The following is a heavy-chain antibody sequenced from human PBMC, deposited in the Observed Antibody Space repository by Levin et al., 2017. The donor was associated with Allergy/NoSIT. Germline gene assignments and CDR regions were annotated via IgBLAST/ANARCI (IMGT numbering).Heavy chain of an antibody. V-gene: IGHV3-23*01. Sequence: AGGSLRLSCAASGFTFSSYAMSWVRQAPGKGLEWVSAISGSGGSTYYADSVKGRFTISRDNSKNTLYLQMNSLRAEDTAVYYCAKQYPLVYSGFPAGSDYWGQGTLVTVSS. CDR3: AKQYPLVYSGFPAGSDY. CDR1: GFTFSSYA. D-gene: IGHD6-13*01. J-gene: IGHJ4*02. CDR2: ISGSGGST.